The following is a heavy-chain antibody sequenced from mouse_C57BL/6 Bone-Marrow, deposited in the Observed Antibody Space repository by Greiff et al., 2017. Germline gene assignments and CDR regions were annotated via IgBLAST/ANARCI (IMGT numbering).Heavy chain of an antibody. CDR2: IYPGNSDT. Sequence: EVQLQQSGTVLARPGASVKMSCKTSGYTFTSYWMHWVKQRPGQGLEWIGAIYPGNSDTSYNQKFKGQAKLTAVTSASTAYMELSSLTNEDSAVYYCALITTVVKGDVDYWGQGTTLTVSS. J-gene: IGHJ2*01. D-gene: IGHD1-1*01. CDR3: ALITTVVKGDVDY. V-gene: IGHV1-5*01. CDR1: GYTFTSYW.